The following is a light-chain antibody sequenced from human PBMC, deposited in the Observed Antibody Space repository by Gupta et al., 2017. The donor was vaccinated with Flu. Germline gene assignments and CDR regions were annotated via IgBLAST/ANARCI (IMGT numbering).Light chain of an antibody. CDR1: QSLLHSNGYNY. CDR3: MKALQTPT. Sequence: DIVMTQSPLSLPVTPGEPASLSCRSSQSLLHSNGYNYLDWYLQKPGQSPQLLTYLGSNRASGVPERFSGSGSGTECTLKISRVEAEDVGVYYCMKALQTPTFGGGTKVEIK. CDR2: LGS. J-gene: IGKJ4*01. V-gene: IGKV2-28*01.